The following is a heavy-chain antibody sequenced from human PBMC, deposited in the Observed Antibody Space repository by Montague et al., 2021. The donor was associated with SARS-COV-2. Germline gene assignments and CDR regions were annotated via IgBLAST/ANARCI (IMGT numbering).Heavy chain of an antibody. Sequence: SLRLSCAASGFTFSSYAMHWVRQAPGKGLEWVAVISYDGSNKYYADSVKGRFTISRDNSKNTLYLQMNSRRAKDTAVYYCARVLDYYGSGSYPLYYYYGMDVWGQGTTVTVSS. CDR1: GFTFSSYA. V-gene: IGHV3-30*04. CDR2: ISYDGSNK. D-gene: IGHD3-10*01. CDR3: ARVLDYYGSGSYPLYYYYGMDV. J-gene: IGHJ6*02.